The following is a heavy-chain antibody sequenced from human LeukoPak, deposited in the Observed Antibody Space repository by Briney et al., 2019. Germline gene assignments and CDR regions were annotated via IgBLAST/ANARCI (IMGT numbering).Heavy chain of an antibody. CDR1: GFTFHDHG. D-gene: IGHD6-19*01. Sequence: GTSLRLSCVASGFTFHDHGMDWVRQAPGKGLEWVAVIAADGGVKHYADSVKGRFTLSRDNSKNTQFLQMNILSVEDTAVYYCAREATWGQWYFDLWGQGTPVTVSS. V-gene: IGHV3-30*03. J-gene: IGHJ4*02. CDR3: AREATWGQWYFDL. CDR2: IAADGGVK.